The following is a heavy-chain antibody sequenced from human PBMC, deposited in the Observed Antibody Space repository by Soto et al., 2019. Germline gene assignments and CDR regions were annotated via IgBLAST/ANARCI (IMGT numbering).Heavy chain of an antibody. Sequence: SETMYLTGAVYGGFFSGSYGSVLRQTPGKGLEWIGEINHSGSTNYNPSLKSRVTISVDTSKNQFSLKQSSVTAADTAVYYCARCLGYCSSTSCFRRGRAFDIWGQGTMVTVSS. D-gene: IGHD2-2*01. CDR1: GGFFSGSY. CDR3: ARCLGYCSSTSCFRRGRAFDI. CDR2: INHSGST. V-gene: IGHV4-34*01. J-gene: IGHJ3*02.